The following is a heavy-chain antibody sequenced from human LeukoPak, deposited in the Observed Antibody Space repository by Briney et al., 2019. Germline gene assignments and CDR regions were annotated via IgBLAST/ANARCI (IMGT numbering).Heavy chain of an antibody. CDR1: GFTFSSYG. V-gene: IGHV3-30*18. CDR2: ISYDGSNK. J-gene: IGHJ4*02. Sequence: GRSLRLSCAASGFTFSSYGMHWVRQAPGKGLEWVAVISYDGSNKYYADSVKGRFTISRDNSKNTLYLQMNSLRAEDTAAYYCAKDKGTYYYGSGSDYWGQGTLVTVSS. CDR3: AKDKGTYYYGSGSDY. D-gene: IGHD3-10*01.